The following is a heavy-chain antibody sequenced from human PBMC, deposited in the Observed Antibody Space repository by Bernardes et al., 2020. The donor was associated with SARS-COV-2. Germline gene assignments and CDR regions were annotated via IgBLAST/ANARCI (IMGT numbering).Heavy chain of an antibody. CDR3: ARLLRGRRGDGLDV. CDR2: IYHSGTT. V-gene: IGHV4-39*01. CDR1: GDSINSSFHH. D-gene: IGHD2-15*01. Sequence: SETLSLTCSVSGDSINSSFHHWGWIRQPPGKGLEWIGSIYHSGTTYYKSSLKSRVIISVNTSKNQFSLKLSSVIAADSALYYCARLLRGRRGDGLDVWGQGTPVTVSS. J-gene: IGHJ6*02.